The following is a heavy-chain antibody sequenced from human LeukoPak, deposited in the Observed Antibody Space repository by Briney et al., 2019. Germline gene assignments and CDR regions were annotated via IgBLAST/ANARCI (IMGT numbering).Heavy chain of an antibody. CDR3: TTYGSGRKFDY. Sequence: GGSLRLSCAASGFTFSSYWMSWVRQAPGKGLEWVANIKQDGSEKYYVDSVKGRFTISRDNAKNSLYLQMNSLRAEDTAVYYCTTYGSGRKFDYWGQGILVTVSS. J-gene: IGHJ4*02. CDR2: IKQDGSEK. CDR1: GFTFSSYW. V-gene: IGHV3-7*01. D-gene: IGHD3-10*01.